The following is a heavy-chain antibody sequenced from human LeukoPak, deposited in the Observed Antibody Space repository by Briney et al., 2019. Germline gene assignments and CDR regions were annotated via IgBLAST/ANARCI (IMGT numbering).Heavy chain of an antibody. V-gene: IGHV4-59*01. CDR3: ARGEGYYDFWSGYYQTPNWFDP. D-gene: IGHD3-3*01. CDR2: ISYIGTI. CDR1: HGSMSPNY. J-gene: IGHJ5*02. Sequence: SETLSLTCSVSHGSMSPNYWTWIRQPPGKGLEWIGSISYIGTINSNPSLKSRVTMSIDTSKNQFSLNLASVTAADTAVYYCARGEGYYDFWSGYYQTPNWFDPWGQGTLVTVSS.